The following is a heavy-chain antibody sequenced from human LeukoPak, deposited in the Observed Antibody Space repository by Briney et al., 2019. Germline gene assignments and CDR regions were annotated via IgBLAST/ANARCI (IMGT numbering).Heavy chain of an antibody. D-gene: IGHD2-15*01. CDR3: ARASYCSGGSCYSDY. J-gene: IGHJ4*02. CDR1: SYTFTSYS. Sequence: ASVKVSCKASSYTFTSYSISWVRQAAGQGLEWMGWISAYNGNTIYAQKVKGRVTMATDTSTSTAYMELRSLKSDDTAVYYCARASYCSGGSCYSDYWGQGTLVTVSS. CDR2: ISAYNGNT. V-gene: IGHV1-18*01.